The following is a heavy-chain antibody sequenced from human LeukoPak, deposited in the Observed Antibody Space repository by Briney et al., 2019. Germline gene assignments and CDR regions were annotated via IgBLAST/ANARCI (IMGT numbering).Heavy chain of an antibody. V-gene: IGHV3-23*01. D-gene: IGHD2-2*01. CDR1: GFTFSTYA. CDR2: ISGSGGST. Sequence: GGSLRLSCAASGFTFSTYAMSWVRQAPGKGLEWVSGISGSGGSTYYADSVKGRFTISRDNSKNTLYLQMNSLRAEDTAVYYCARTDIVVLPAAMYFDYWGRGTLVTVSS. J-gene: IGHJ4*02. CDR3: ARTDIVVLPAAMYFDY.